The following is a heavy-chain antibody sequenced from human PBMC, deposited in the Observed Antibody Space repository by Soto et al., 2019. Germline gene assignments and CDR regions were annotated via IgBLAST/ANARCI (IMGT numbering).Heavy chain of an antibody. CDR1: GDSVSSNSAA. CDR3: ATFISGGRGVDY. CDR2: TYYRSEWYN. J-gene: IGHJ4*02. D-gene: IGHD3-10*01. V-gene: IGHV6-1*01. Sequence: PSQTLSLTCAISGDSVSSNSAAWTWIRQSPSRGLEWLGRTYYRSEWYNDYAVSVKSRIRINPDTSKNQFSLQLDSVTPDDTALYYCATFISGGRGVDYSGQGTLVTVSS.